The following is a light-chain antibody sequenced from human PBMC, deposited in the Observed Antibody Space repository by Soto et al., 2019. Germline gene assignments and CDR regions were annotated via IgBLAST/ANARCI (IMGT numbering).Light chain of an antibody. Sequence: EIVLTQSPGTLSLSPGERATLSCRSSQSFSSNVLAWYPKKPGQTPRLLIYRTSSRATGIPARFSGSGSGTDFALTISRLEPEDFAVYYGQQYSGSPITFHQGTRLEIK. CDR2: RTS. J-gene: IGKJ5*01. CDR1: QSFSSNV. V-gene: IGKV3-20*01. CDR3: QQYSGSPIT.